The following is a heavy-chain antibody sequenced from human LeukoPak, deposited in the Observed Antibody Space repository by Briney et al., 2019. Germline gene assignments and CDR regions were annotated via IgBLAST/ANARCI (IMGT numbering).Heavy chain of an antibody. CDR1: GYTFTSYA. D-gene: IGHD3-22*01. V-gene: IGHV7-4-1*02. CDR3: ARGLNLDYYDSSGYDY. CDR2: INTNTGNP. J-gene: IGHJ4*02. Sequence: ASVKVSCKASGYTFTSYAMNWVRPAPGQGLEWMGWINTNTGNPTYAQGFTGRFVFSLDTSVSTAYLQISSLKAEDTAVYYCARGLNLDYYDSSGYDYWGQGTLVTVSS.